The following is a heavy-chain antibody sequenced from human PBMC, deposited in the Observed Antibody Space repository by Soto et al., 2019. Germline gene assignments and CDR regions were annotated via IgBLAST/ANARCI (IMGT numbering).Heavy chain of an antibody. D-gene: IGHD3-3*01. CDR3: SKDSWAIFGVPAGESYAMGV. V-gene: IGHV3-23*01. J-gene: IGHJ6*02. Sequence: PGGSLRLSGVASGFTFENYAISWVRQAPGKGLEWVSAISGSGVTTYYSDSVKGRFTISRDNSKNTVYLQMNDLRVEDAAEYFCSKDSWAIFGVPAGESYAMGVWGQVTTVPVSS. CDR1: GFTFENYA. CDR2: ISGSGVTT.